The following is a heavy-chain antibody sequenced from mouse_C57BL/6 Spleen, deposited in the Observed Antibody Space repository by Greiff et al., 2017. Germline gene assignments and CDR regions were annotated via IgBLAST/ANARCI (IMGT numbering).Heavy chain of an antibody. CDR3: ARGGVYDYDVDY. Sequence: VQLQQSGAELVRPGASVKLSCKASGYTFTSYGISWVKQRTGQGLEWIGEIYPRSGNTYYNEKFKGKATLTADKSSSTAYMELRSLTSEDAAVYVCARGGVYDYDVDYWGQGTSVTVSS. J-gene: IGHJ4*01. CDR2: IYPRSGNT. D-gene: IGHD2-4*01. V-gene: IGHV1-81*01. CDR1: GYTFTSYG.